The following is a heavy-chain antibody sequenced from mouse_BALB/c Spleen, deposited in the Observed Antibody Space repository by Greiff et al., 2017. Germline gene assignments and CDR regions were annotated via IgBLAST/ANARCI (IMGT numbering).Heavy chain of an antibody. CDR1: GYTFTDYA. Sequence: QVQLQQSGAELVKPGASVKLSCKGSGYTFTDYAMHWVKQSHAKSLEWIGVISTYYGDASYNQKFNGKATMTVDKSSSTAYMELARLTSEDSAIYYCAAYYGSSYHAMDYWGQGTSVTVSS. CDR2: ISTYYGDA. D-gene: IGHD1-1*01. CDR3: AAYYGSSYHAMDY. V-gene: IGHV1S137*01. J-gene: IGHJ4*01.